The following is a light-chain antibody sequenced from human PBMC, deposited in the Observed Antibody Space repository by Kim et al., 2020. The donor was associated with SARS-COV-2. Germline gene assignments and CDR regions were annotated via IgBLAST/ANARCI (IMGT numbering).Light chain of an antibody. J-gene: IGLJ2*01. CDR1: NIGSKK. CDR3: QVWDSSTGVV. V-gene: IGLV3-9*01. CDR2: RDS. Sequence: VDLGQKARINCGGNNIGSKKVHWYQQKPGQAPVLVIYRDSNRPSGIPERFSGSNSGNTATLTISRAQAGDEADYYCQVWDSSTGVVFGGGTKLTVL.